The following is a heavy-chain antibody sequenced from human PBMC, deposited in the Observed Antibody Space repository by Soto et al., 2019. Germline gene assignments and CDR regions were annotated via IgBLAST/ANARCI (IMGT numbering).Heavy chain of an antibody. Sequence: SETLSLTCTVSGGSISSYYWSWIRQPPGKGLEWIGYIYYSGSTNYNPSLKSRVTISVDTSKNQFSLKLTSVTAADTAVYYCARVHVMVVAGSTFDYWGHGTLVTVSS. CDR2: IYYSGST. V-gene: IGHV4-59*08. CDR1: GGSISSYY. D-gene: IGHD6-19*01. J-gene: IGHJ4*01. CDR3: ARVHVMVVAGSTFDY.